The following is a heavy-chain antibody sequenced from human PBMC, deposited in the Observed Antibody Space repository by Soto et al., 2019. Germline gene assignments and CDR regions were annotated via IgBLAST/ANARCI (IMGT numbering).Heavy chain of an antibody. J-gene: IGHJ5*02. CDR2: IIPIFGTA. CDR3: AREGNWNYNWFDP. Sequence: ASVKFSCKASGGTFSSYAISWVRQAPGQGLEWMGGIIPIFGTANYAQKFQGRVTITADESTSTAYMELSSLRSEDTAVYYCAREGNWNYNWFDPWGQGTLVTVSS. D-gene: IGHD1-7*01. CDR1: GGTFSSYA. V-gene: IGHV1-69*13.